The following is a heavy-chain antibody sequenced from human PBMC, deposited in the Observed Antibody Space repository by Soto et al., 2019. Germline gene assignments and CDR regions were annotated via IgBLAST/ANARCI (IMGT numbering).Heavy chain of an antibody. CDR2: INAYNANT. Sequence: QVQLVQSGCEGQNPGASVKFSCKASGYTVTSYSIRWVRQAPGQGLELMGWINAYNANTKYVQKLQGRVTMTTDTSTSTVEMEMKSISSDNTAVSYCARAGVAVTTGIYGEWGQGALVTVST. CDR1: GYTVTSYS. V-gene: IGHV1-18*01. CDR3: ARAGVAVTTGIYGE. J-gene: IGHJ4*02. D-gene: IGHD4-4*01.